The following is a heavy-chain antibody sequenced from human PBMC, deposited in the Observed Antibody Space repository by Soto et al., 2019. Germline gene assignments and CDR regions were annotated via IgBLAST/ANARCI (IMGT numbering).Heavy chain of an antibody. Sequence: GASVKVSCKASGGTFSSYAISWVRQAPGQGLEWMGGIIPIFGTANYAQKFQGRVTITADKSTSTAYMELSSMRSEDTAVYYCAIYSSGWRLDYWGQGTLVTAPQ. CDR1: GGTFSSYA. V-gene: IGHV1-69*06. J-gene: IGHJ4*02. CDR2: IIPIFGTA. CDR3: AIYSSGWRLDY. D-gene: IGHD6-19*01.